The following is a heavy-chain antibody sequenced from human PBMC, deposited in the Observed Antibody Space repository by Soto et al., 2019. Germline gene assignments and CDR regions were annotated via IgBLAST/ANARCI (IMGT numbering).Heavy chain of an antibody. CDR3: ARGGGVPALGDP. J-gene: IGHJ5*02. D-gene: IGHD3-16*01. V-gene: IGHV4-4*07. CDR1: GVSMRNSY. CDR2: ISTSGNT. Sequence: PSETLSLTCSVSGVSMRNSYWTWIRQSAGKGLEWIGRISTSGNTNYNPSLNSRLTMSVDTFKNQVSLKLTSVTAADTAVYYCARGGGVPALGDPWGQGTLVTVSS.